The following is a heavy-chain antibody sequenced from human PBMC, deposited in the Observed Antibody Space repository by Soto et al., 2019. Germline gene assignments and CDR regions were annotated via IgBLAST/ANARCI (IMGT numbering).Heavy chain of an antibody. CDR1: GFTFNIYS. CDR3: ARSVAGHFDY. J-gene: IGHJ4*02. Sequence: PGGSLRLSCAASGFTFNIYSMNWVRQAPGKGLEWVSYITSDTATIHYADSGRGRFTVSRDNAGYSLFLQMNSLRDEDTAVYYCARSVAGHFDYWGQGALVTVSS. V-gene: IGHV3-48*02. CDR2: ITSDTATI. D-gene: IGHD6-19*01.